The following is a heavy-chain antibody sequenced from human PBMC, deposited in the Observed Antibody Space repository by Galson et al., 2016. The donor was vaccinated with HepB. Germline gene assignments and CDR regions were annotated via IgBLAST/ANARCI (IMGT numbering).Heavy chain of an antibody. V-gene: IGHV4-34*01. CDR3: ASRYFDWLLGGWFDP. D-gene: IGHD3-9*01. CDR1: GGSFRSYH. Sequence: SETLSLTCAVYGGSFRSYHWSWIRQPPGKGLEWIGEVNHSGSTNYNPSLKSRVTMSIHTSKSQFSLKLTSVTAADTAVYYCASRYFDWLLGGWFDPGGQGTLVTVSS. CDR2: VNHSGST. J-gene: IGHJ5*02.